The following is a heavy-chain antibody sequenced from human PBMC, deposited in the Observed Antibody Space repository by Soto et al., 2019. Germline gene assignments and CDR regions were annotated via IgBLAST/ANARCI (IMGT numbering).Heavy chain of an antibody. V-gene: IGHV3-48*01. J-gene: IGHJ3*02. CDR2: ISSSSSTI. D-gene: IGHD3-22*01. CDR3: ARDGPLIYYDSSGDAFDI. CDR1: GFTFSSYS. Sequence: GGSLRLSCAASGFTFSSYSMNWVRQAPGKGLEWVSYISSSSSTIYYADSVKGRFTISRDNAKNSLYLQMNSLRAEDTAVYYCARDGPLIYYDSSGDAFDIWGQGTMVTVSS.